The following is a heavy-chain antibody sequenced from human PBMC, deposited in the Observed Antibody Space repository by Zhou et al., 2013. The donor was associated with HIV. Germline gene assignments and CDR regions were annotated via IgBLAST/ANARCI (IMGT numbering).Heavy chain of an antibody. CDR1: GYILTQLS. V-gene: IGHV1-24*01. J-gene: IGHJ6*02. CDR3: ARGQLWSYYYYAMDV. Sequence: QVLLLQSGAEVKEPGASVTLSCKVSGYILTQLSMHWVRQAPGQGLEWMGRIFPILNITDYAQKFQGGVTITRNTSINTAYMELSSLRSEDTAVYYCARGQLWSYYYYAMDVWGQGTTVTVSS. D-gene: IGHD5-18*01. CDR2: IFPILNIT.